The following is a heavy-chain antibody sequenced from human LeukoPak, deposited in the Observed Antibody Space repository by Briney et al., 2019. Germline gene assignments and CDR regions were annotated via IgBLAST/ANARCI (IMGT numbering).Heavy chain of an antibody. Sequence: GGSLRLSCAASGFTFSTYATSWVRQAPGKGLEWVAAISGSGADTYYADSVRGRFTISRDNSKNTLYLQMSSLRAEDTAVYYCAKHGPHTSGWPGRYFDYWGQGTLVTVSS. D-gene: IGHD6-19*01. V-gene: IGHV3-23*01. CDR1: GFTFSTYA. CDR2: ISGSGADT. J-gene: IGHJ4*02. CDR3: AKHGPHTSGWPGRYFDY.